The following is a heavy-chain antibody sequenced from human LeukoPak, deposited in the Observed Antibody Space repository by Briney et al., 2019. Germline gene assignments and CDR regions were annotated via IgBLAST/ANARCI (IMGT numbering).Heavy chain of an antibody. V-gene: IGHV1-2*02. D-gene: IGHD5-18*01. J-gene: IGHJ4*02. Sequence: GASVKVSCKASGYTFTGYYMHWVRQAPGQGLEWMGWINPNSGGTNYAQKFQGRVTMTRDTSTSTVYMELSSLRSEDTAVYYCARATGYSYGLHDYWGQGTLVTVSS. CDR3: ARATGYSYGLHDY. CDR2: INPNSGGT. CDR1: GYTFTGYY.